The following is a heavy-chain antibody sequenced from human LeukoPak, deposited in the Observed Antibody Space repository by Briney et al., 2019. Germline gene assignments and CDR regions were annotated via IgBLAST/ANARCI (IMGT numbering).Heavy chain of an antibody. CDR2: VSTDGVIT. V-gene: IGHV1-8*01. CDR3: GRGPRNDP. D-gene: IGHD1-14*01. J-gene: IGHJ5*02. Sequence: GASVTVSRRTSGYPFTTCEINWVRQAAGRGLEWRGGVSTDGVITAYAPKFQGRVTMTRDTYISTAYMELTGMTSDDTAVYFCGRGPRNDPWGQGTLVTVSS. CDR1: GYPFTTCE.